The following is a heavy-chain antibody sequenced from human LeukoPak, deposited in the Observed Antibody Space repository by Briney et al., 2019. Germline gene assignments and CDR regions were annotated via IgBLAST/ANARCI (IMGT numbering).Heavy chain of an antibody. V-gene: IGHV4-39*07. J-gene: IGHJ5*02. CDR3: ARDTRGYYDSSGYDRGSWLDP. D-gene: IGHD3-22*01. CDR1: GDSISSSSYY. CDR2: IYYSGST. Sequence: SETLSLTCTVSGDSISSSSYYWGWIRQPPGKGLEWIGSIYYSGSTYYNPSLKSRVTISVDTSNNQFSLKLSSVTAADTAVYYCARDTRGYYDSSGYDRGSWLDPWGQGTLVTVSS.